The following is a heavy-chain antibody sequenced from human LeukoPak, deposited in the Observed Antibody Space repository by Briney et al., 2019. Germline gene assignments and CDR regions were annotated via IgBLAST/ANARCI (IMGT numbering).Heavy chain of an antibody. Sequence: GGSLRLSCAASGFTFDDYAMHGVRQGPGKGLEWVSGISWNSGSIDYAESVKGRFTISRDNAKNSLYLQMNSLRPEDTAFYYCAKGTGRYWTFFDYWGRGTLVTVSS. J-gene: IGHJ4*02. CDR1: GFTFDDYA. D-gene: IGHD1-26*01. CDR3: AKGTGRYWTFFDY. V-gene: IGHV3-9*01. CDR2: ISWNSGSI.